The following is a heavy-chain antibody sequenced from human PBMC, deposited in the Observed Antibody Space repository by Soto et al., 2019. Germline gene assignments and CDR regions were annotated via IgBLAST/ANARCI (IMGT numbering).Heavy chain of an antibody. CDR3: ARSKYYDFWSGIYYYYGMDV. Sequence: ASVKVSCKASGYTFTSYYMHWVRQAPGQGLEWMGIINPSGGSTSYAQKFQGRVTMTRNTSTSTVYMELSSLRSEDTAVYYCARSKYYDFWSGIYYYYGMDVWGQGTTVTVSS. CDR1: GYTFTSYY. D-gene: IGHD3-3*01. CDR2: INPSGGST. V-gene: IGHV1-46*01. J-gene: IGHJ6*02.